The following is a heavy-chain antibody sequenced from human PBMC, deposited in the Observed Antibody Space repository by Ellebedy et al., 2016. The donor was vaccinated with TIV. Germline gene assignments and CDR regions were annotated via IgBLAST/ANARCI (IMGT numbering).Heavy chain of an antibody. J-gene: IGHJ5*02. CDR2: ISGNNGST. CDR3: ARGGDVLTGYENWFDP. CDR1: GYTLTNYG. Sequence: ASVKVSCKASGYTLTNYGINWVRQAPGQGLEWMGWISGNNGSTNYVQNFQGRVTMTTDTSTSTAYMELRSLRSDGTAVYYCARGGDVLTGYENWFDPWGQGTLVTVSS. D-gene: IGHD3-9*01. V-gene: IGHV1-18*04.